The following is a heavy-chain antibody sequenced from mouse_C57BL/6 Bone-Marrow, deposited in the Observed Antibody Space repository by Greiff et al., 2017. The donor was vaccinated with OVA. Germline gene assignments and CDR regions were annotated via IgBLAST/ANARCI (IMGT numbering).Heavy chain of an antibody. J-gene: IGHJ3*01. V-gene: IGHV1-59*01. CDR2: IDPSDSYT. CDR1: GYTFTSYW. D-gene: IGHD1-1*01. Sequence: QVQLQQPGAELVRPGTSVKLSCKASGYTFTSYWMHWVKQRPGQGLEWIGVIDPSDSYTNYNQKFKGKATLTVDTSSSTAYMQLSSLTSEDSAVYYCARERQNNTVVWFAYWGQGTLVTVSA. CDR3: ARERQNNTVVWFAY.